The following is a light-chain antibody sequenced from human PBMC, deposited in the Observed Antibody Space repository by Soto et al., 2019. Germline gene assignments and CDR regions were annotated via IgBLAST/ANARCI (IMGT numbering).Light chain of an antibody. J-gene: IGLJ1*01. CDR1: SSDVGSYNL. CDR3: CSYAGSGTYV. Sequence: QSALTQPASVSGSPGQSITISCTGTSSDVGSYNLVSWYQQHPGKAPKLIIYEDSKRPSGVSNRFSGSKSGNTASLTISGLQAEDEADYYCCSYAGSGTYVFGTGTKVT. V-gene: IGLV2-23*01. CDR2: EDS.